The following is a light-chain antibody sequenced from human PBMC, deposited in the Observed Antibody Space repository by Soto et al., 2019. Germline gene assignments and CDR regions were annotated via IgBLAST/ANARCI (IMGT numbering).Light chain of an antibody. CDR3: QQYNNWPRWA. J-gene: IGKJ1*01. Sequence: EIVMTQSPATLSVSPGERATLSCRASQSVSNNLAWYQQKHGQAPRLLFYGASTRATGIPARFSGSGSGTEFTLTISSLQSEDFAVYFCQQYNNWPRWAFGQWTKVDIK. V-gene: IGKV3-15*01. CDR1: QSVSNN. CDR2: GAS.